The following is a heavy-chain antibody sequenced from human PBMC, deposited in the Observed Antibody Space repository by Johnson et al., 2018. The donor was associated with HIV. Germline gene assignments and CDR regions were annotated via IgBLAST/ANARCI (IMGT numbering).Heavy chain of an antibody. CDR1: GFTVSSNY. V-gene: IGHV3-53*01. CDR3: AREDSAFDI. J-gene: IGHJ3*02. CDR2: IYSGGST. Sequence: VQLVESGGGLIQPGGSLRLSCAASGFTVSSNYMSWVRQAPGKGLVWVSIIYSGGSTYYADSVRGRFTISRDNSKNTLYLQMTSLRAEDTAVYYCAREDSAFDIWGHGTMATVSS.